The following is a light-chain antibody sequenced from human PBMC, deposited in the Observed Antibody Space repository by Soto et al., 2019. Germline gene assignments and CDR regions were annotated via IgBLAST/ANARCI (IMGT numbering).Light chain of an antibody. V-gene: IGKV3D-20*01. CDR2: DTS. J-gene: IGKJ5*01. Sequence: EIVLTQSPATLSLSPGERATLSCGASQSINSNYLAWYQQKPGLAPRLVIYDTSRRAPGIPDMLTGSGSGTDFTLTISRLEPEDSAIYYCQQYGSSPTFGQGTRLEFK. CDR1: QSINSNY. CDR3: QQYGSSPT.